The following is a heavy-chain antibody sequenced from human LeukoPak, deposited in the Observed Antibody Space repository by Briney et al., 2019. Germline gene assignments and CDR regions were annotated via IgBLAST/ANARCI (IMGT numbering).Heavy chain of an antibody. Sequence: SETLSLTCTLSGGSISSYDWSWLRQPPGKGLEWIGYIYYSGGTNYNPSLKSRVTISGDTSKNHFSLKLTSVTAADTAVYYCARVGGTSGWDEYFQHWGQGTLVTVSS. V-gene: IGHV4-59*01. CDR3: ARVGGTSGWDEYFQH. CDR2: IYYSGGT. CDR1: GGSISSYD. D-gene: IGHD6-19*01. J-gene: IGHJ1*01.